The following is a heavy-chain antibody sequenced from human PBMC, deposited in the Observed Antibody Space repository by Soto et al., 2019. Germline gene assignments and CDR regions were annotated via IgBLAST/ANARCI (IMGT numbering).Heavy chain of an antibody. CDR3: ARVDMVRGVPHFDY. CDR1: GGSISSGGYY. Sequence: QVQLQESGPGLVKPSQTLSLTCTVSGGSISSGGYYWSWIRQHPGKGLEWIGYIYYSGSTNYNPSLKSRVTISVDTSKNQFSLKLSSVTAADTAVYYCARVDMVRGVPHFDYWGQGTLVTVSS. CDR2: IYYSGST. J-gene: IGHJ4*02. D-gene: IGHD3-10*01. V-gene: IGHV4-31*03.